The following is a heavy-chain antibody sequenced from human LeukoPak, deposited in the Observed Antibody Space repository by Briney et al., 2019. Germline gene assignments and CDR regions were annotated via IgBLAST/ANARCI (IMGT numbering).Heavy chain of an antibody. Sequence: PSETLSLTCAVYGGPFSGYYWSWIRQPPGKGLEWIGEINHSGSTNYNPSLKSRVTISVDTSKNQFSLKLSSVTAADTAVYYCARAATYYYDSSGYYFPYYYYGMDVWGQGTTVTVSS. V-gene: IGHV4-34*01. CDR1: GGPFSGYY. J-gene: IGHJ6*02. D-gene: IGHD3-22*01. CDR3: ARAATYYYDSSGYYFPYYYYGMDV. CDR2: INHSGST.